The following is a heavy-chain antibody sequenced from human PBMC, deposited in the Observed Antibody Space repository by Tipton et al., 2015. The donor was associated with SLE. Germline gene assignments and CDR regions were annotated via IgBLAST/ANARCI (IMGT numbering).Heavy chain of an antibody. CDR1: GGSISSYY. J-gene: IGHJ4*02. V-gene: IGHV4-59*01. D-gene: IGHD3-10*01. CDR3: ARGGPSGSYYDGSTTFDY. CDR2: IYYSGST. Sequence: TLSLTCTVSGGSISSYYWSWIRQPPGKGLEWIGYIYYSGSTNYNPSLKSRVTISVDTSKNQFSLKLSSVTAADTAVYYCARGGPSGSYYDGSTTFDYRGQGTLVTVSS.